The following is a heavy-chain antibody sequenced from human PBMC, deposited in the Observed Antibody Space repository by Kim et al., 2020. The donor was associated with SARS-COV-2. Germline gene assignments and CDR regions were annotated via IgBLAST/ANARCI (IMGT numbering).Heavy chain of an antibody. J-gene: IGHJ4*02. CDR3: ARSAGPYDYYFDY. D-gene: IGHD3-16*01. Sequence: RYPPSFQGQVTIPADKSTTTAYLQWSRLKASDTAMYYCARSAGPYDYYFDYWGQGTLVTVSS. V-gene: IGHV5-51*01.